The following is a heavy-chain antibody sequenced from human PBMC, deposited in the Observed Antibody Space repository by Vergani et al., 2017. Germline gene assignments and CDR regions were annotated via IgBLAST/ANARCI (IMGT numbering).Heavy chain of an antibody. CDR2: ITSSGRTT. D-gene: IGHD6-13*01. CDR3: AKELIVPGAVPIVTPFDH. V-gene: IGHV3-23*01. J-gene: IGHJ4*02. CDR1: GFTFSGHA. Sequence: EVQLLESGGGVVQPGGSLRLSCAASGFTFSGHAMSWVRQAPGKGLEWVSGITSSGRTTNYADSVNGRFTISRDNTKDTLYLQMNNVRAADTAVYYCAKELIVPGAVPIVTPFDHWGQGTLVTVSS.